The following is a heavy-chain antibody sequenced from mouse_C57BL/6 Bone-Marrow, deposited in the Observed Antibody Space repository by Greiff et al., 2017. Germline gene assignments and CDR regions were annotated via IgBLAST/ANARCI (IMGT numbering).Heavy chain of an antibody. J-gene: IGHJ2*01. Sequence: EVKLMESGAELVKPGASVKLSCTASGFNIKDYYMHWVKQRTEQGLEWIGRIDPEDGETKYAPKFQGTATITADTSSNTAYLQLSRLTSEDTAVYYCARSRLLRFDYWGQGTTLTVSS. CDR2: IDPEDGET. CDR1: GFNIKDYY. D-gene: IGHD3-2*02. V-gene: IGHV14-2*01. CDR3: ARSRLLRFDY.